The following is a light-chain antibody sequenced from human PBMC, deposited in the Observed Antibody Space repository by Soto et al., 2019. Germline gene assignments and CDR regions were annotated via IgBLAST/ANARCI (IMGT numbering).Light chain of an antibody. Sequence: EIVIAHSPGTLSVSPVGRATLSCRASQSVSSNLAWYQQKPGQAPRLLIYDASNRATGIPARFSGSGSGTDFTLTISSLEPEDFAVYYCQQRSNWPLTFGGGTKVDI. V-gene: IGKV3-11*01. J-gene: IGKJ4*01. CDR2: DAS. CDR3: QQRSNWPLT. CDR1: QSVSSN.